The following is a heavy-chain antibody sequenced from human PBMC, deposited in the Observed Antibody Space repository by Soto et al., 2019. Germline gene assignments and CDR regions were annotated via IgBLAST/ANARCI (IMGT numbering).Heavy chain of an antibody. D-gene: IGHD1-20*01. CDR3: ARALGITGTGVGWFDP. V-gene: IGHV3-30-3*01. J-gene: IGHJ5*02. Sequence: GGSLRLSCAASGFTFRTYAMHWVRQAPGKGLEWVAFISNDGITKYYSDSVRGRFTISRDNSKNTLFLQMNSLRPEDTALYYCARALGITGTGVGWFDPWGQGTLVTVSS. CDR1: GFTFRTYA. CDR2: ISNDGITK.